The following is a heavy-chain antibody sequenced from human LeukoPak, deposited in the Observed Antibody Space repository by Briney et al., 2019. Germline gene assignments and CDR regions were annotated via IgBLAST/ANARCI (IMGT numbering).Heavy chain of an antibody. Sequence: PSETLSLTCNVSGGSISSYYWSWIRQPPGKGLEWIGYFRSGGSTNYNPSLKSRVTISLDTSNKHISLKLSSVTAADTAVYYCARRFSSGWYDFWGQGTLVTVSS. D-gene: IGHD6-19*01. J-gene: IGHJ5*01. CDR1: GGSISSYY. V-gene: IGHV4-59*01. CDR3: ARRFSSGWYDF. CDR2: FRSGGST.